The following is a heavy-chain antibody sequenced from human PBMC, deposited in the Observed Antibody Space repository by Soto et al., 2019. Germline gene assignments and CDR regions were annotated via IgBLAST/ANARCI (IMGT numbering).Heavy chain of an antibody. V-gene: IGHV3-23*01. J-gene: IGHJ6*02. D-gene: IGHD6-13*01. CDR2: ISGSGGST. Sequence: GGSLRLSCAASGFTFSSYAMSWVRQAPGKGLEWVSAISGSGGSTYYADSVKGRFTISRDNSKNTLYLQMNSLRAEDTAVYYCARDRRSPAAGTLHYFYYGMDVWGQGTTVTVSS. CDR3: ARDRRSPAAGTLHYFYYGMDV. CDR1: GFTFSSYA.